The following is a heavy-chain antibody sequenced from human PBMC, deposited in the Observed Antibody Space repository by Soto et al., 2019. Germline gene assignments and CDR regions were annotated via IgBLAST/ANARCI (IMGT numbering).Heavy chain of an antibody. D-gene: IGHD2-15*01. CDR3: AMRYCSGSSCGVDYAFDI. CDR1: GGSISSYY. V-gene: IGHV4-59*01. Sequence: PSETLSLTCTVSGGSISSYYWSWIRQPSGKGLEWIGYIYYSGSTNYNTSLKSRVTISVDTSKNQFSLKLSSVTAADTAVYYCAMRYCSGSSCGVDYAFDICGQGAMVTVSS. J-gene: IGHJ3*02. CDR2: IYYSGST.